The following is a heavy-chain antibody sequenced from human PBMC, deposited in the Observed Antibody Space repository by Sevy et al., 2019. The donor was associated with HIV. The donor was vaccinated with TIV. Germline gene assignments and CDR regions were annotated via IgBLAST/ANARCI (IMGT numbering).Heavy chain of an antibody. Sequence: GGSLRLSCAASGFTFSSYAMSWVRQAPGKGQEWVSAISGSGGSTYYADSVKGRFTISRDNSKNTLYLQMNSLRAEDTAVYYCAKDSSITMIVVVITTNYFDYWGQGTLVTVSS. J-gene: IGHJ4*02. CDR2: ISGSGGST. D-gene: IGHD3-22*01. CDR1: GFTFSSYA. V-gene: IGHV3-23*01. CDR3: AKDSSITMIVVVITTNYFDY.